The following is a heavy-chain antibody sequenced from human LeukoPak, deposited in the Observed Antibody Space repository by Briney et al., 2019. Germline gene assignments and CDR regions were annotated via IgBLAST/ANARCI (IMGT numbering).Heavy chain of an antibody. V-gene: IGHV1-69*13. Sequence: GASVKVSCKASGGTFSSYAISWVRQAPGQGLEWMGGIIPIFGTANYAQKFQGRVTITADESTSTAYMALSSPRSEATAVYSCARDPLRGSYRLTYFDYWGQATLVTVSS. CDR1: GGTFSSYA. CDR2: IIPIFGTA. J-gene: IGHJ4*02. D-gene: IGHD3-16*02. CDR3: ARDPLRGSYRLTYFDY.